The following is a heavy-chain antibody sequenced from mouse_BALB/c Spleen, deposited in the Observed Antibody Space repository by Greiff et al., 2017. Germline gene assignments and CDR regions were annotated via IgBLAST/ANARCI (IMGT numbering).Heavy chain of an antibody. Sequence: QVHVKQSGAELARPGASVKMSCKASGYTFTSYTMHWVKQRPGQGLEWIGYINPSSGYTNYNQKFKDKATLTADKSSSTAYMQLSSLTSEDSAVYYCARSDRAMDYWGQGTSVTVSS. D-gene: IGHD2-14*01. CDR2: INPSSGYT. CDR3: ARSDRAMDY. J-gene: IGHJ4*01. V-gene: IGHV1-4*01. CDR1: GYTFTSYT.